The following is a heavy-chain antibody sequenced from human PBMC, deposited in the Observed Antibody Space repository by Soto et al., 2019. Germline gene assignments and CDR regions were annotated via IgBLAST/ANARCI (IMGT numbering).Heavy chain of an antibody. J-gene: IGHJ5*02. V-gene: IGHV1-3*01. D-gene: IGHD2-15*01. Sequence: ASVKVSCKASGYTFTSYAMHWVRQAPGQRLEWMGWINAGNGNTKYSQKFQGRVTITRDTSASTAYMELSSLRSEDTAVYYCARADVVVVAGNWFDPWGQGTLVTVSS. CDR1: GYTFTSYA. CDR2: INAGNGNT. CDR3: ARADVVVVAGNWFDP.